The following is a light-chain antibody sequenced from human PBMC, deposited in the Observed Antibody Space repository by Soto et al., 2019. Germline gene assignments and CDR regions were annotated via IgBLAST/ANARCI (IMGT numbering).Light chain of an antibody. CDR2: GKN. Sequence: QPVLTQPPSVSGAPGQRVTISCTGTSSNIGAGYDVHWYQQFPGTAPKLLIYGKNSRPSGVPDRFSGSKSGTSASLAITGLQAEDEADYYCQSYDSSLSAYVFGTGTKVTVL. CDR1: SSNIGAGYD. CDR3: QSYDSSLSAYV. J-gene: IGLJ1*01. V-gene: IGLV1-40*01.